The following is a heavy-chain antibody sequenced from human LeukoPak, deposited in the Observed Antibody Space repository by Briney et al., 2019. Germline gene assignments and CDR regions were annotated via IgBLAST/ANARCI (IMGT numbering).Heavy chain of an antibody. CDR3: AKDRHYYDSSGYYYDY. J-gene: IGHJ4*02. CDR2: IQYDGSNK. CDR1: GFTFSSYG. V-gene: IGHV3-30*02. D-gene: IGHD3-22*01. Sequence: PGGSLRLSCAASGFTFSSYGMYWVRQAPGTGLEWVAFIQYDGSNKYYADSVKGRFTISRDNSKNTLYLQMNSLRAEDTAVYYCAKDRHYYDSSGYYYDYWGQGTLVTVSS.